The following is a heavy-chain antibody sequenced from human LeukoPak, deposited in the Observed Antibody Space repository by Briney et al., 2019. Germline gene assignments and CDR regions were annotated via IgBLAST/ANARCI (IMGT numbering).Heavy chain of an antibody. CDR2: IYNSGST. CDR1: GGSISSYY. CDR3: ARNAGDY. D-gene: IGHD1-14*01. Sequence: SETLSLTCTVSGGSISSYYWSWIRQPPGKGLEWIGYIYNSGSTNYNPSLKSRVTMSLDTSKNQLYLNLRYVTAADTAIYYCARNAGDYWGQGTLVTVSS. V-gene: IGHV4-59*12. J-gene: IGHJ4*02.